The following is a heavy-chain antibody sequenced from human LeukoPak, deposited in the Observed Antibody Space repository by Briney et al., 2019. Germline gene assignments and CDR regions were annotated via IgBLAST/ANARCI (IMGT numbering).Heavy chain of an antibody. CDR2: IYTSGST. J-gene: IGHJ6*03. D-gene: IGHD2-2*01. CDR1: GRSISSGGYY. CDR3: ARFTGVPAGTYYYHYIDV. V-gene: IGHV4-61*02. Sequence: SETLSLTCTVSGRSISSGGYYWSWIRQPAGKGLEWIGRIYTSGSTNYSPSLKSRVAISVDTSKNQFSLKLSSVTAADTAVYYCARFTGVPAGTYYYHYIDVWGKGTTVTVSS.